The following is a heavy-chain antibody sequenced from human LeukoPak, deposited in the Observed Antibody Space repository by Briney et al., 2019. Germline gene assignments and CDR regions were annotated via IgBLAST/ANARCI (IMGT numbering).Heavy chain of an antibody. Sequence: GGSLSLSCAASGFTLSNYVMGWVRQAPGKGLEWVSTIGKSGDSTYYADSVKGRFTISRDNSKSTLYLQMNSLRAEDTAIYYCARLPTGFPNWFDFWGQGTLVTVSS. J-gene: IGHJ5*01. CDR3: ARLPTGFPNWFDF. V-gene: IGHV3-23*01. CDR2: IGKSGDST. D-gene: IGHD3-9*01. CDR1: GFTLSNYV.